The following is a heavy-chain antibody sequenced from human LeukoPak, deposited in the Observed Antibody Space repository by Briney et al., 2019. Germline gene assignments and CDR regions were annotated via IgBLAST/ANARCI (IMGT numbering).Heavy chain of an antibody. Sequence: PGGSLRLSCAASGFTFSSYGMHWVRQAPGKGLEWVAVISYDGSNKYCADSVKGRFTISRDNSKNTMYLQMNSLRIEDTAVYYCAKGGNPDYWGQGTLVTVSS. CDR3: AKGGNPDY. CDR2: ISYDGSNK. J-gene: IGHJ4*02. V-gene: IGHV3-30*18. CDR1: GFTFSSYG.